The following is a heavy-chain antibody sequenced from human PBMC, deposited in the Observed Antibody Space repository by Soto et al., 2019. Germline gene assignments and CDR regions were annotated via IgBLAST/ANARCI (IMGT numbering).Heavy chain of an antibody. CDR3: ARRNDILTGYSHPPYYYYYMDV. CDR1: GFTFSSYG. CDR2: IWYDGSNK. V-gene: IGHV3-33*01. Sequence: QVQLVESGGGVVQPGRSLRLSCAASGFTFSSYGMHWVRQAPGKGLEWVAVIWYDGSNKYYADSVKGRFTISRDNSKYTLYLQMNSLRAEDTAVYYCARRNDILTGYSHPPYYYYYMDVWGKGTTVTVSS. J-gene: IGHJ6*03. D-gene: IGHD3-9*01.